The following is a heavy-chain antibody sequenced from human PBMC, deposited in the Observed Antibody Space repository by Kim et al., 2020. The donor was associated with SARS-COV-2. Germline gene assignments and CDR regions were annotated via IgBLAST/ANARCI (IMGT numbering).Heavy chain of an antibody. Sequence: GGSLRLSCAASGFTFSSYAMSWVRQAPGKGLEWVSAISGSGGSTYYADSVKGRFTISRDNSKNTLYLQMNSLRAEDTAVYYCAKDAPVSGQQQLESWFDPWAQDSMGTVST. CDR2: ISGSGGST. J-gene: IGHJ5*02. CDR3: AKDAPVSGQQQLESWFDP. D-gene: IGHD6-13*01. V-gene: IGHV3-23*01. CDR1: GFTFSSYA.